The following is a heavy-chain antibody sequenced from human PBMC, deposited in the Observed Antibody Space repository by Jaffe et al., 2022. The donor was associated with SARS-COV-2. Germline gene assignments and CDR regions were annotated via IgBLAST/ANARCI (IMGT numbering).Heavy chain of an antibody. J-gene: IGHJ6*02. CDR3: ATVYSSSWYGFSNYYYGMDV. CDR1: GYTLTELS. D-gene: IGHD6-13*01. Sequence: QVQLVQSGAEVKKPGASVKVSCKVSGYTLTELSMHWVRQAPGKGLEWMGGFDPEDGETIYAQKFQGRVTMTEDTSTDTAYMELSSLRSEDTAVYYCATVYSSSWYGFSNYYYGMDVWGQGTTVTVSS. V-gene: IGHV1-24*01. CDR2: FDPEDGET.